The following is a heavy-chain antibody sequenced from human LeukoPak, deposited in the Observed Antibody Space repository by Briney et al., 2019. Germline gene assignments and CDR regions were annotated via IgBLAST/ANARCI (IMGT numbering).Heavy chain of an antibody. J-gene: IGHJ4*02. V-gene: IGHV1-69*05. Sequence: ASVKVSCKASGGTFSSYAISWVRQAPGQGPEWMGGIIPIFGTANYAQKFQGRVTITTDESTSTAYMELSSLRSGDTAVYYCARVRGSSGFVYWGQGTLVTVSS. D-gene: IGHD6-19*01. CDR1: GGTFSSYA. CDR3: ARVRGSSGFVY. CDR2: IIPIFGTA.